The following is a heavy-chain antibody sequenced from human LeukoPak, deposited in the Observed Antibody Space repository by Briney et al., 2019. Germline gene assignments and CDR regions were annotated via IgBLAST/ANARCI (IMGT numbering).Heavy chain of an antibody. D-gene: IGHD3-3*02. J-gene: IGHJ3*02. CDR1: GFTVSSNY. CDR3: AREISRAGAFDI. Sequence: GGSLRLSCAASGFTVSSNYLSWVRQAPGKGLEWVSVIYSGGSTYYADSVKGRFTISRDNSKNTLYLQMNSLRAEDTAVYYCAREISRAGAFDIWGQGTMVTVSS. V-gene: IGHV3-53*05. CDR2: IYSGGST.